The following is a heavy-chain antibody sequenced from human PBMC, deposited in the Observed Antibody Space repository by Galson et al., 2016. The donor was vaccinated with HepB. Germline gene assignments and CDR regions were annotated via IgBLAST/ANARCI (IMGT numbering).Heavy chain of an antibody. Sequence: EPLSLTCAVYGGSFRGYYWTWIRHSPEKGLEWIAEINHSGVTYHNPSLESRVTMSMDTSKNQFSLKLSSVTAADTAVYYCGRGRRLGIPKTSKYYFDYWGQGTPVTVSS. D-gene: IGHD3-9*01. V-gene: IGHV4-34*01. CDR3: GRGRRLGIPKTSKYYFDY. CDR1: GGSFRGYY. CDR2: INHSGVT. J-gene: IGHJ4*02.